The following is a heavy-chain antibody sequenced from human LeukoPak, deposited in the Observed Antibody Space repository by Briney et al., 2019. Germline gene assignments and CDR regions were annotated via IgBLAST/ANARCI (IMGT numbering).Heavy chain of an antibody. Sequence: ASVKVSYKASGYTFTGYYMHWVRQAPGQGLEWMGWINPNSGGTNYAQKFQGRVTMTRDTSISTAYMELSRLRSDDTAVYYCARDTRIVGALDYFDYWGQGTLVTVSS. CDR1: GYTFTGYY. J-gene: IGHJ4*02. D-gene: IGHD1-26*01. CDR2: INPNSGGT. V-gene: IGHV1-2*02. CDR3: ARDTRIVGALDYFDY.